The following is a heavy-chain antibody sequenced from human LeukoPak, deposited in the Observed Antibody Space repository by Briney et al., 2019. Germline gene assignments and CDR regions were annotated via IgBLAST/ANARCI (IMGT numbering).Heavy chain of an antibody. J-gene: IGHJ5*02. Sequence: SETLSLTCTVSGYSISNGYYWSWIRQPPGKGLEWIGEINHSGSTNYNPSLKSRVTISVGTSKNQFSLKLSSVTAADTAVYYCARARRSVDILTGYYTGGPQWFDPWGQGTLVTVSS. D-gene: IGHD3-9*01. CDR1: GYSISNGYY. CDR2: INHSGST. V-gene: IGHV4-38-2*02. CDR3: ARARRSVDILTGYYTGGPQWFDP.